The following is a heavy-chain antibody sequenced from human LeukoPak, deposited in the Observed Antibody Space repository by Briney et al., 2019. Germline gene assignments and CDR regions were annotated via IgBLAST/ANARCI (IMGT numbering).Heavy chain of an antibody. Sequence: SETLSLTCAVSGGSISSGGYSWSWIRQPPGKGLEWIGYIYHSGSTYYNPSLKSRVTISVDTSKNQFSLKLSSVTAADTAVYYCARGGGYTKAYYYYGMDVWGQGTTVTVS. CDR1: GGSISSGGYS. D-gene: IGHD5-18*01. CDR3: ARGGGYTKAYYYYGMDV. V-gene: IGHV4-30-2*01. CDR2: IYHSGST. J-gene: IGHJ6*02.